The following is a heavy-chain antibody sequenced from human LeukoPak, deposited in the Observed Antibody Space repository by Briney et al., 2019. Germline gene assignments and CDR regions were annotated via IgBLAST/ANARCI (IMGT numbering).Heavy chain of an antibody. J-gene: IGHJ5*02. CDR2: INWNGGST. CDR3: ARSGCSGGSCYFFSWFAP. V-gene: IGHV3-20*04. CDR1: GFTFDDYG. D-gene: IGHD2-15*01. Sequence: GGSLRLSCAASGFTFDDYGMSWVRQAPGKGLEWVSGINWNGGSTGYADSVKGRFTISRDNAKTSLYLQMNSLRAEDTALYYCARSGCSGGSCYFFSWFAPWGQGTLVTVSS.